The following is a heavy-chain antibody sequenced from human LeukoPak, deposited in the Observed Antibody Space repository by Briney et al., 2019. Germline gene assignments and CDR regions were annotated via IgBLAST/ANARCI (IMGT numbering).Heavy chain of an antibody. V-gene: IGHV1-8*02. J-gene: IGHJ4*02. Sequence: GAPVKVSCKASGYTFTSYDINWVRQATGQGLEWMGWMNPNSGNTGYAQKFQGRVTMTTDTSTSTAYMELRSLRSDDTAVYYCARGTRYCSSTSCSYFDYWGQGTLVTVSS. CDR2: MNPNSGNT. CDR1: GYTFTSYD. D-gene: IGHD2-2*01. CDR3: ARGTRYCSSTSCSYFDY.